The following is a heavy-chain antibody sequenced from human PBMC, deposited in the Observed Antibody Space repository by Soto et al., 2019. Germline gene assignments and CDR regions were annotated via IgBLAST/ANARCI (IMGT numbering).Heavy chain of an antibody. CDR2: IYYSGST. J-gene: IGHJ5*02. CDR3: ARGYHDYGGKNWFDP. Sequence: LSLTCTVSGGSISSGDYYWSWIRQPPGKGLEWIGYIYYSGSTYYNPSLKSRVTISVDTSKNQFSLKLSSVTAADTAVYYCARGYHDYGGKNWFDPWGQGTLVTVSS. D-gene: IGHD4-17*01. CDR1: GGSISSGDYY. V-gene: IGHV4-30-4*01.